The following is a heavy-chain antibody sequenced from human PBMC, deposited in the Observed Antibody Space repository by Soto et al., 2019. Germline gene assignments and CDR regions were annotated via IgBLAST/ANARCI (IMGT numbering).Heavy chain of an antibody. Sequence: SETLSLTCTVSGGSISSSSYYWCWILQPPGKGLEWIGSIYYSGSTYYNPSLKSRVTISVDTSKNQFSLKLSSVTAADTAVYYCARHVVRQGLVPSCYYGMDGWGQGTTVTVAS. CDR2: IYYSGST. D-gene: IGHD6-19*01. CDR1: GGSISSSSYY. V-gene: IGHV4-39*01. CDR3: ARHVVRQGLVPSCYYGMDG. J-gene: IGHJ6*02.